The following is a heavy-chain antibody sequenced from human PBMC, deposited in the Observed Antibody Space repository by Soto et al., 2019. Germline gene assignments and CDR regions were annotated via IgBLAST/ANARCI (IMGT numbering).Heavy chain of an antibody. CDR3: VRDGTKTLRDWFDP. J-gene: IGHJ5*02. D-gene: IGHD1-1*01. Sequence: SATLSLTCTVSGASVSGFYRSLIRKSAGKGLEWIGRIYATGTTGYNPSLKSRVMMSVDTSKKQFSLKLRSVTAADTAVYYCVRDGTKTLRDWFDPWGQGISVTVSS. CDR2: IYATGTT. V-gene: IGHV4-4*07. CDR1: GASVSGFY.